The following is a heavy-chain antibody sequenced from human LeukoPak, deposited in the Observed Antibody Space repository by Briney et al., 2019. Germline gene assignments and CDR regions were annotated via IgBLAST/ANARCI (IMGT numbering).Heavy chain of an antibody. CDR2: ISSSGSTI. CDR1: GFTFSDYY. D-gene: IGHD6-19*01. V-gene: IGHV3-11*01. Sequence: PGGTLRLSCAASGFTFSDYYMSWIPQPPGKGLEWVSYISSSGSTIYYADSVKGRFTSSRDNAKNSLYLQMNSLRAEDTAVYYCARGLVAGTFNYYYGMDVWGQGTTVTVSS. CDR3: ARGLVAGTFNYYYGMDV. J-gene: IGHJ6*02.